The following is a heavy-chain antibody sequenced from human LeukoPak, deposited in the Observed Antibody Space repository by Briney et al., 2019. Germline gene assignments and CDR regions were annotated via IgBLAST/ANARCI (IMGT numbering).Heavy chain of an antibody. CDR1: GYTFTSYD. J-gene: IGHJ4*02. D-gene: IGHD3-10*01. CDR2: MNPNSGNT. V-gene: IGHV1-8*01. CDR3: VRGHYYGSGSYSEGY. Sequence: ASVKVSCKASGYTFTSYDINWVRQATGQGLEWMGWMNPNSGNTGYAQKLQGRVTMTRNTSISTAYMELSSLRSEDTAVYYCVRGHYYGSGSYSEGYWGQGTLVTVSS.